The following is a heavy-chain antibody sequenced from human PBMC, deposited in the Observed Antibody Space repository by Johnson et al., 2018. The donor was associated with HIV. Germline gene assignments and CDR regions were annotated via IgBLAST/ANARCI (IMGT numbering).Heavy chain of an antibody. J-gene: IGHJ3*02. D-gene: IGHD6-6*01. Sequence: QVQLVESGGGVVKPGRSLRLSCAASGFTSTNCARHWVRQAPGISYDGSNNYYADCVKGRFTVSRDNSKNTLYLQMKSLRGEDTAVYSCARGRSSSSTAAFDIWGQGTMVTVSS. CDR2: ISYDGSNN. V-gene: IGHV3-30-3*01. CDR1: GFTSTNCA. CDR3: ARGRSSSSTAAFDI.